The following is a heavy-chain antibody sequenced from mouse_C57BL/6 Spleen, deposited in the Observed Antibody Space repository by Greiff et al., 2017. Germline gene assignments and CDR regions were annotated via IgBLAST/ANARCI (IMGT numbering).Heavy chain of an antibody. J-gene: IGHJ3*01. D-gene: IGHD2-4*01. CDR1: GYSITSGYY. Sequence: EVQLQESGPGLVKPSQSLSLTCSVTGYSITSGYYWNWIRQFPGNKLEWMGYISYDGSNNYNPSLKNRISITRNTSKNQFFLKLSSVTTEDTATYYCARDRTIYYDYEAWFAYWGQGTLVTVSA. CDR3: ARDRTIYYDYEAWFAY. CDR2: ISYDGSN. V-gene: IGHV3-6*01.